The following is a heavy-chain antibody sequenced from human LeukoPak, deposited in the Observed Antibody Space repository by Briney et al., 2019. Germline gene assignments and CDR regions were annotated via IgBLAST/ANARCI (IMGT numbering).Heavy chain of an antibody. J-gene: IGHJ6*02. CDR2: ISAYNGNT. V-gene: IGHV1-18*01. D-gene: IGHD2-15*01. CDR1: GYTFTSYG. Sequence: ASVKVSCKASGYTFTSYGIGWVRQAPGQGLEWMGWISAYNGNTNHAQKLQGRVTMTTDTSTSTAYMELRSLRSDDSAVYYCARERCSGGTCHYYGMDVWGQGTTVTVSS. CDR3: ARERCSGGTCHYYGMDV.